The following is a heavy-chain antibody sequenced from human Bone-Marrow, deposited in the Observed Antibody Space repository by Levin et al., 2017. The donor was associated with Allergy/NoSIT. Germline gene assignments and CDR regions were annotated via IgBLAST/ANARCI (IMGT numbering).Heavy chain of an antibody. CDR1: GGSISSGTYY. J-gene: IGHJ5*02. Sequence: SETLSLTCTVSGGSISSGTYYWNWVRQHPEKGLEWIGHVFHTGSTSYNPSLTSRVTISLDTSENRFSLNLSSVTAADTAVYYCSRGGAVAANWFDPWGQGTLVTVSS. D-gene: IGHD2-15*01. V-gene: IGHV4-31*03. CDR2: VFHTGST. CDR3: SRGGAVAANWFDP.